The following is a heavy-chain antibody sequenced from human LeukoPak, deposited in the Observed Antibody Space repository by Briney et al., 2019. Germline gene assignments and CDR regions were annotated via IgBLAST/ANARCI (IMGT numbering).Heavy chain of an antibody. J-gene: IGHJ3*02. CDR1: GGSISSGDYY. D-gene: IGHD2-15*01. CDR2: IYYSGST. Sequence: SETLSLTCTVSGGSISSGDYYWSWIRQPPGKGLEWIGYIYYSGSTYYNPSLKSRVTISVDTSKNQFSLKLSSVTAADTAVYYCARELPVVAATPYDAFDIWGQGTMVTVSS. CDR3: ARELPVVAATPYDAFDI. V-gene: IGHV4-30-4*01.